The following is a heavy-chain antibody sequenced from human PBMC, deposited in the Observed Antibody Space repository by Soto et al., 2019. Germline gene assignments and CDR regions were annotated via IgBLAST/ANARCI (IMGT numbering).Heavy chain of an antibody. CDR2: IYYSGST. CDR1: GGSISSYY. CDR3: ARQRRDYDYVWGSYRASAFDI. J-gene: IGHJ3*02. D-gene: IGHD3-16*02. V-gene: IGHV4-59*01. Sequence: SETLSLTCTVSGGSISSYYWSWIRQPPGKGLEWIGYIYYSGSTNYNPSLKSRVTISVDTSKNQFSLKLSSVTAADTAVYYCARQRRDYDYVWGSYRASAFDIWGQGTMVTVSS.